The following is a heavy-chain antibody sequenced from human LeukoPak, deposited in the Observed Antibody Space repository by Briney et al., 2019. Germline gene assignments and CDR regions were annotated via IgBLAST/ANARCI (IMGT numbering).Heavy chain of an antibody. Sequence: ASVKVSCKASGYTFTSYGISWVRQAPGQRLEWMGWINAGNGNTKYSQKFQGRVTITRDTSASTAYMELSSLRSEDTAVYYCARAPYSSVFDYWGQGTLVTVSS. CDR2: INAGNGNT. V-gene: IGHV1-3*01. CDR3: ARAPYSSVFDY. CDR1: GYTFTSYG. D-gene: IGHD6-19*01. J-gene: IGHJ4*02.